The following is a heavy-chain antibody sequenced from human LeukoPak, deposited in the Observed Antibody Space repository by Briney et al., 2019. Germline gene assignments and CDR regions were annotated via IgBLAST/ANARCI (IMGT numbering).Heavy chain of an antibody. CDR2: MSDSGDHT. D-gene: IGHD1-26*01. Sequence: GGSLRLSCAASGFSFHIYVMSWVRQAPGKGLEWVSSMSDSGDHTNYADSVKGRFSISRDNSKNTLYLQMNSLRGEDTAVYYCAKDRHGIVGATPFEYWGQGTPVIVSS. J-gene: IGHJ4*02. CDR3: AKDRHGIVGATPFEY. V-gene: IGHV3-23*01. CDR1: GFSFHIYV.